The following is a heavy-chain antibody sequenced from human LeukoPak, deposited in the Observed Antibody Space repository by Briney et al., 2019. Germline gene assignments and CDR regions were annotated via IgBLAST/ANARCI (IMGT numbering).Heavy chain of an antibody. D-gene: IGHD3-10*01. CDR3: AGQIWLGELFAHY. Sequence: GGSLRLSCVASGFTFSSYWMHWVRQAPGKGLVWVSRINSDGSSTDYADSVKGRFTISRDNAKNTLYLQMNSLRVEDTAVYYCAGQIWLGELFAHYWGQGTLVTVSS. J-gene: IGHJ4*02. CDR1: GFTFSSYW. V-gene: IGHV3-74*01. CDR2: INSDGSST.